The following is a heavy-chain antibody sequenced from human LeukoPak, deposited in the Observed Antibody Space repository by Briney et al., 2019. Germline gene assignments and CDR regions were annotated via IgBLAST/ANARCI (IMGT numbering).Heavy chain of an antibody. CDR1: GFTFSSYA. J-gene: IGHJ4*02. D-gene: IGHD6-19*01. CDR3: AKDQYSSGWYRFDY. Sequence: GGSLRLSWAASGFTFSSYAMSWVRQAPGKGLEWVSGISGSGGSTYYADSVKGWFTISRDNSRNTLYLQMNSLRAEDTAVYHCAKDQYSSGWYRFDYWGQGTLVTVSS. V-gene: IGHV3-23*01. CDR2: ISGSGGST.